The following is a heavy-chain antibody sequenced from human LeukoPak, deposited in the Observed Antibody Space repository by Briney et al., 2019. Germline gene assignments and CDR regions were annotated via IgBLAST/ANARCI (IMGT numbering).Heavy chain of an antibody. D-gene: IGHD5-18*01. V-gene: IGHV4-61*02. Sequence: SETLSLTCTVSGGSISSGSYYWSWIRQPAWKGLEWIGRIYTSGSTNYNPSLKSRVTISVDTSKNQFSLKLSSVTAADTAVYYCAIDLVRRGIQLWLGAFDIWGQGTMVTVSS. CDR1: GGSISSGSYY. J-gene: IGHJ3*02. CDR2: IYTSGST. CDR3: AIDLVRRGIQLWLGAFDI.